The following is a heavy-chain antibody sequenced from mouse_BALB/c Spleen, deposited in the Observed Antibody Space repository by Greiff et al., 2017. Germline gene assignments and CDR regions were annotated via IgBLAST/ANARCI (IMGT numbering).Heavy chain of an antibody. CDR3: ARRADGYHYYAMDY. D-gene: IGHD2-3*01. V-gene: IGHV5-6-2*01. Sequence: DVKLVESGGGLVKLGGSLKLSCAASGFTFSSYYMSWVRQTPEKRLELVAAINSNGGSTYYPDTVKGRFTISRDNAKNTLYLQMSSLKSEDTALYYCARRADGYHYYAMDYWGQGTSVTVSS. CDR2: INSNGGST. CDR1: GFTFSSYY. J-gene: IGHJ4*01.